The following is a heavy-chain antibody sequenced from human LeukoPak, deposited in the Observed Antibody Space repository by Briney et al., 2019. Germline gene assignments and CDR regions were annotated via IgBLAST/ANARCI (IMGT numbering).Heavy chain of an antibody. D-gene: IGHD3-9*01. V-gene: IGHV4-34*01. CDR1: GGSFSGYY. Sequence: SETLSLTCAVYGGSFSGYYWSWIRQPPGKGLEWIGEINHSGSTNYNPSLKSRVTISVDTSKNQFSLKLSSVTAADTAVFYCARGLRYDILAKGPDAFDIWGQGTMVTVSS. J-gene: IGHJ3*02. CDR3: ARGLRYDILAKGPDAFDI. CDR2: INHSGST.